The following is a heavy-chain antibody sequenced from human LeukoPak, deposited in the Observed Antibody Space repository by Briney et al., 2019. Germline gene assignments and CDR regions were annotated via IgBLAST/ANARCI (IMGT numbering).Heavy chain of an antibody. CDR2: ISSSSTYT. Sequence: PGGSLRLSCAASGFTFSSYSMNWVRQAPGKGLEWVSSISSSSTYTYYADSVKGRFTISRDNSKNTLYLQMNSLRAEDTAVYYCAKDHSKVLRFLEWLSPLDYWGQGTLVTVSS. D-gene: IGHD3-3*01. V-gene: IGHV3-21*01. CDR1: GFTFSSYS. J-gene: IGHJ4*02. CDR3: AKDHSKVLRFLEWLSPLDY.